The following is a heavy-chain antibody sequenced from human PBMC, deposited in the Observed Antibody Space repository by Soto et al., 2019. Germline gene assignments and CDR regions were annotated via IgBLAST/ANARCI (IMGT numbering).Heavy chain of an antibody. J-gene: IGHJ4*02. CDR2: IVVGSGNT. D-gene: IGHD1-26*01. CDR3: AAEVVGSYGSM. V-gene: IGHV1-58*01. CDR1: GFTFTSSA. Sequence: TVMVSCKASGFTFTSSAVQWVRQARGQRLEWIGWIVVGSGNTNCAQKFQERVTITRDMSTSTAYMELSSLRSEDTAVYYCAAEVVGSYGSMWGQGTLVTVSS.